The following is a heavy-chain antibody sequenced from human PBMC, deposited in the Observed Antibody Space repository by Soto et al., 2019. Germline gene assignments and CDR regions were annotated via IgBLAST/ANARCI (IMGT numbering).Heavy chain of an antibody. CDR2: IDPSGTTT. Sequence: GASVKVSCKASGDTFTNYYIHWVRQAPGQGLEWMGTIDPSGTTTFYAQNLQGRVTMTRDTSTGTLYMELSSLRSEDTAVYYCARIKVTSGLSYWXQGTLVTVSS. V-gene: IGHV1-46*01. CDR3: ARIKVTSGLSY. J-gene: IGHJ4*02. D-gene: IGHD6-19*01. CDR1: GDTFTNYY.